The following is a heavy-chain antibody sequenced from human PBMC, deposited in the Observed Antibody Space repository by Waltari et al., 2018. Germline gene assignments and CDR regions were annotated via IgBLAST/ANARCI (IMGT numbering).Heavy chain of an antibody. D-gene: IGHD3-10*01. CDR3: ASDGWFGGSVWEY. V-gene: IGHV1-2*06. J-gene: IGHJ4*02. CDR1: GYTFTGYY. CDR2: INPSSGGT. Sequence: QVQLVQSGAEVKKPGASVKVSCKASGYTFTGYYMHWVRQAPGQGLEWMGRINPSSGGTNYGQTLQGRVTMTKDTSISTAYMKLSRLRSDDTAVYYCASDGWFGGSVWEYWGQGTLVTVSS.